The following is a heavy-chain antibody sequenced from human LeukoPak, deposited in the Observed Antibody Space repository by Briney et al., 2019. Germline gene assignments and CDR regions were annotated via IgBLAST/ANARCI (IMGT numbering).Heavy chain of an antibody. CDR2: IIPIFGTA. D-gene: IGHD5-18*01. J-gene: IGHJ4*02. V-gene: IGHV1-69*13. Sequence: SVKVSCKASGFTFTSSAMQWMRQAPGQGLEWMGGIIPIFGTANYAQKFQGRVTITADESTSTAYMELSSLRSEDTAVYYCARGSGYSYGTFDYWGQGTLATVSS. CDR3: ARGSGYSYGTFDY. CDR1: GFTFTSSA.